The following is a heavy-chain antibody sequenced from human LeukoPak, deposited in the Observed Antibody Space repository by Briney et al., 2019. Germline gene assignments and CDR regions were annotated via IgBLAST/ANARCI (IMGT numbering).Heavy chain of an antibody. V-gene: IGHV4-34*01. CDR1: GGSFSGYY. J-gene: IGHJ5*02. Sequence: SETLSLTCAVYGGSFSGYYWSWIRQPPGKGLEWIGEINHSGSTNYDPSLKGRVTISVDTSKNQFSLKLSSVTAADTAVYYCARVRYCSSTSCPWGRGTLVTVSS. D-gene: IGHD2-2*01. CDR3: ARVRYCSSTSCP. CDR2: INHSGST.